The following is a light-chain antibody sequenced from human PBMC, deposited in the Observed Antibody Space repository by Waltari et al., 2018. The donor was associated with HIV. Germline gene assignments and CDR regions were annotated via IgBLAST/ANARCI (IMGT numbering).Light chain of an antibody. J-gene: IGLJ3*02. CDR1: NIDVGKYNL. V-gene: IGLV2-23*02. CDR2: DVS. CDR3: LTYVSDSGTWK. Sequence: QSPLTQPASVSGHPGQSVTITCSGTNIDVGKYNLVSWYQQHPGKTPKLLIYDVSQRPAGVSSRFSGSKSGYWASLTISGLLTEDESYYYCLTYVSDSGTWKFCGGTYLTV.